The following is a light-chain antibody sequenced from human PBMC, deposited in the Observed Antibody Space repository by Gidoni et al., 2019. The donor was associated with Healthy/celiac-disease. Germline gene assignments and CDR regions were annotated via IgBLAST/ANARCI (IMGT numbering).Light chain of an antibody. J-gene: IGLJ3*02. CDR2: EGS. V-gene: IGLV2-23*01. Sequence: QSALTQPAPVAGSPGQSITISCTGTSSDVGSYNLVSWYQQHPGKAPNLMIYEGSKRPSGVSNRFSGSKSGNTASLTISGLQAEDEADYYCCSYAGSSWVFGGGTKLTVL. CDR3: CSYAGSSWV. CDR1: SSDVGSYNL.